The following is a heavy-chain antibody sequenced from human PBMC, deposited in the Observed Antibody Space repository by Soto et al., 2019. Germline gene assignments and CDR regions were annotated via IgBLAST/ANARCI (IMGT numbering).Heavy chain of an antibody. Sequence: GGSLRLSCAASGFTFSNYAMSWVRQAPGKGLEWVSVISGGGGSTYYADSVKCRFTISRDNSRSTLYLQINSLRAEDTAVYYCGKGADYGSTYNWCGPWGQGPLGTVPS. D-gene: IGHD3-16*01. J-gene: IGHJ5*02. CDR1: GFTFSNYA. V-gene: IGHV3-23*01. CDR2: ISGGGGST. CDR3: GKGADYGSTYNWCGP.